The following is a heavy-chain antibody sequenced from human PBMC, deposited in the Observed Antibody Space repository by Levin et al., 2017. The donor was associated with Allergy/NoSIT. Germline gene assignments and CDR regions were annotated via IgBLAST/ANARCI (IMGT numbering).Heavy chain of an antibody. Sequence: ESLKISCTVSGGSISSRSYYWGWIRQPPGKGLEWIGSIYYSGSTYYNPSLKSRVTISVDTSKNQFSLKLSSVTAADTAVYYCARVVVVAATVAFDIWGQGTMVTVSS. CDR1: GGSISSRSYY. CDR3: ARVVVVAATVAFDI. V-gene: IGHV4-39*07. CDR2: IYYSGST. J-gene: IGHJ3*02. D-gene: IGHD2-15*01.